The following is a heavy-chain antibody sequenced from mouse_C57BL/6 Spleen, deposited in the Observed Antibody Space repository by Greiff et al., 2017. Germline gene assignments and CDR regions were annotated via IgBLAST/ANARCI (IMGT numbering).Heavy chain of an antibody. J-gene: IGHJ4*01. CDR2: INPNYGTT. CDR3: ARTVYGSSRDYARDY. Sequence: LQESGPELVKPGASVKISCKASGYSFTDYNMNWVKQSNGKSLEWIGVINPNYGTTSYNQKFKGKATLTVDQSSSTAYMQLNSLTSEDSSVYYCARTVYGSSRDYARDYWGQETSVTVSS. V-gene: IGHV1-39*01. CDR1: GYSFTDYN. D-gene: IGHD1-1*01.